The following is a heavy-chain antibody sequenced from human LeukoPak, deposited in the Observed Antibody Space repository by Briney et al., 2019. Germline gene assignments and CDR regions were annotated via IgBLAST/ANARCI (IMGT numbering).Heavy chain of an antibody. CDR3: VRGASIAVAGEGAFDI. CDR2: IYYSGST. Sequence: SETLCLTCTASGGSISSYYWSWIRQPPGKGLEWIVYIYYSGSTNYNPSLKSRVTISVDTSKNQFSLKLSSVTAADTAVYYCVRGASIAVAGEGAFDIWGQGTMVTVSS. CDR1: GGSISSYY. D-gene: IGHD6-19*01. V-gene: IGHV4-59*01. J-gene: IGHJ3*02.